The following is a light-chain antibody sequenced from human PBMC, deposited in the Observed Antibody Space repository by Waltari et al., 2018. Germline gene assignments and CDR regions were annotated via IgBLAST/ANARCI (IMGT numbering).Light chain of an antibody. V-gene: IGKV1-33*01. CDR3: QQSDGLPRT. J-gene: IGKJ2*01. CDR2: DAS. CDR1: QDITNY. Sequence: DIQMTQFPSSLSASVGDRVTIACHASQDITNYLNWYQQTIGTAPKLLIYDASNLETGVSSRFSGSGSGTNFTFVISSLQPEDIATYYCQQSDGLPRTFGQGTQVEIK.